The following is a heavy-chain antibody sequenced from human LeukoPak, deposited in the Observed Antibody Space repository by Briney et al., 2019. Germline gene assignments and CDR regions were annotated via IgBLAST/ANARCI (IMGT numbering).Heavy chain of an antibody. CDR2: ISAYNGNT. J-gene: IGHJ4*02. V-gene: IGHV1-18*01. CDR3: ARDKWELLGGWVCDY. D-gene: IGHD1-26*01. Sequence: ASVKVSCKASGYTFTSYGISWVRQAPGQGLEWMGWISAYNGNTNYAQKLQGRVTMTTDTSTSTAYMELRSLRSDDTAVYYCARDKWELLGGWVCDYWGQGTLVTVSS. CDR1: GYTFTSYG.